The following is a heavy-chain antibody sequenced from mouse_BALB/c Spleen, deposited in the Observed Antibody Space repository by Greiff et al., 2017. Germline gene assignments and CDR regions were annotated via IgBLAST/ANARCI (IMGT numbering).Heavy chain of an antibody. J-gene: IGHJ2*01. CDR2: ISSGGSYT. CDR1: GFTFSSYA. CDR3: ARHEGFRNYFDY. Sequence: EVQLVESGGGLVKPGGSLKLSCAASGFTFSSYAMSWVRQTPEKRLEWVATISSGGSYTYYPDSVKGRFTISRDNAKNTLYLQMSSLRSEDTAMYYCARHEGFRNYFDYWGQGTTLTVSS. V-gene: IGHV5-9-3*01.